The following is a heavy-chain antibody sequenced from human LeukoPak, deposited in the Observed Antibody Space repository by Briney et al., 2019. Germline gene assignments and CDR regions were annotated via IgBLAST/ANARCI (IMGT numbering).Heavy chain of an antibody. CDR1: GFTSSHYG. V-gene: IGHV3-33*06. CDR2: IWSDGTNR. D-gene: IGHD4-11*01. J-gene: IGHJ4*02. Sequence: PGRSLRLSCATSGFTSSHYGMHWVRQAPGKGLEWVAVIWSDGTNRYYGDPVKGRFTISRDNFQRTVYLQMNSLRAEDTAVYYCAKDAQRGFDYSNSLDKWGQGTLVTVSS. CDR3: AKDAQRGFDYSNSLDK.